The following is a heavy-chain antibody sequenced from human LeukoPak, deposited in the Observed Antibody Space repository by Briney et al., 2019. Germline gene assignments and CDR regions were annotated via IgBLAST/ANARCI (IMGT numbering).Heavy chain of an antibody. CDR3: ARGPTSTSCLRL. Sequence: ASVKVSWKASGGTFSSYAISWVRQAPGQGLEWMGGIIPIFGTANYAQKFQGRVTVTADKSTSTAYMELSSLRSEDTAVYYCARGPTSTSCLRLWGQGTLVTVSS. D-gene: IGHD2-2*01. J-gene: IGHJ4*02. CDR2: IIPIFGTA. V-gene: IGHV1-69*06. CDR1: GGTFSSYA.